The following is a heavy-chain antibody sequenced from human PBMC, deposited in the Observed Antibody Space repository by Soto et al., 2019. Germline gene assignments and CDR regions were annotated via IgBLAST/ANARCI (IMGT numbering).Heavy chain of an antibody. CDR1: GFTFSSYA. Sequence: GGSLRLSCAASGFTFSSYAMSWVRQAPGKGLEWVSAISGSGGSTYYADSVKGRFTISRDNSKNTLYLQMNSLRAEDTAVYYCAKSPYYDFWSGYDYWGQGTLVTVSS. J-gene: IGHJ4*02. CDR2: ISGSGGST. D-gene: IGHD3-3*01. V-gene: IGHV3-23*01. CDR3: AKSPYYDFWSGYDY.